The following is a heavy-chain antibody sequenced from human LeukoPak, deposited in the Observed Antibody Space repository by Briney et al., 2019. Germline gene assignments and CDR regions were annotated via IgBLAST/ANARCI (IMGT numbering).Heavy chain of an antibody. CDR3: ARGLVDFWSGYLYYYYYYGMDV. Sequence: SVTVSFKASGGTFSSYAISWVRQAPGQGLEWLGRIIPILGIANYAQKFQGRVTITADKSTSTAYMELSSLRSEDTAVYYCARGLVDFWSGYLYYYYYYGMDVWGQGTTVTVSS. D-gene: IGHD3-3*01. CDR2: IIPILGIA. J-gene: IGHJ6*02. V-gene: IGHV1-69*04. CDR1: GGTFSSYA.